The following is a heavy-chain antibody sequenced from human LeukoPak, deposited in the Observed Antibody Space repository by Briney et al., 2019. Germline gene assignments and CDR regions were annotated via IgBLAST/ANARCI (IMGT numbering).Heavy chain of an antibody. CDR2: ISGSGGST. V-gene: IGHV3-23*01. CDR3: AKDSVITMIVVVITSFDY. J-gene: IGHJ4*02. CDR1: GFSFSSYV. D-gene: IGHD3-22*01. Sequence: GRSLRLSCAASGFSFSSYVMHWVRQAPGKGLEWVSAISGSGGSTYYADSVKGRFTISRDNSKNTLYLQMNGLRAEDTAVYYCAKDSVITMIVVVITSFDYWGQGTLVTVSS.